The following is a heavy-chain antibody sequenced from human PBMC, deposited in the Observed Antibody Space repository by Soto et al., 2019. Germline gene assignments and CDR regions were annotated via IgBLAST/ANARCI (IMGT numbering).Heavy chain of an antibody. J-gene: IGHJ4*02. CDR3: ARLHDSSGYFGNLPDY. D-gene: IGHD3-22*01. V-gene: IGHV4-39*01. CDR1: GGSISSSSYY. Sequence: QLQLQESGPGLVKPSETLSLTCTVSGGSISSSSYYWGWIRQPPGKGLEWIGSIYYSGSTYYNPSLKRRFTIPVDTSKNQFSLKLSSVTAADTAVYYCARLHDSSGYFGNLPDYWGQGTLVTVSS. CDR2: IYYSGST.